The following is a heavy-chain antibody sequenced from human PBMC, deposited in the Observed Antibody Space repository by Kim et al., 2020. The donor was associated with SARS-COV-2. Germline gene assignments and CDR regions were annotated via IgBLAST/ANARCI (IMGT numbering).Heavy chain of an antibody. J-gene: IGHJ4*02. CDR3: DASDF. CDR1: GFTFNMYA. CDR2: ISESGRTT. V-gene: IGHV3-23*01. Sequence: GGSLRLSCAGSGFTFNMYAMSWARQTPGKGLEWVSTISESGRTTHYADSVKGRFTISRDNFRNTVYVQMSSLRDEDTAVYYCDASDFWGQGTLVTVSS.